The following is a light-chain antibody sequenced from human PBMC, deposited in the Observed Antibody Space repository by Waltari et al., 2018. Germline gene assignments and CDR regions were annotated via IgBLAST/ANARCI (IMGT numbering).Light chain of an antibody. CDR1: NIGSKS. CDR3: HVWDSYSDHAV. Sequence: SYVLTQPPSVSVAPGKTATITCGGNNIGSKSVHWYQQKPGQAPVLVMYYDSDRPSGTPGAFSGSNSGNTATLTISRVEAGDEADYYCHVWDSYSDHAVFGGGTQLTVL. V-gene: IGLV3-21*04. CDR2: YDS. J-gene: IGLJ7*01.